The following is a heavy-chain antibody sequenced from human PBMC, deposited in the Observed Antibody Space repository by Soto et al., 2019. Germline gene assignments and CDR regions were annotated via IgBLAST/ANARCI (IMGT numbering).Heavy chain of an antibody. CDR1: GGTFSSYA. CDR3: AKERIAARRYYYYYGMDV. Sequence: QVQLVQSGAEVKKPGSSVKVSCKASGGTFSSYAISWVRQAPGQGLEWMGGIIPIFGTANYAQKFQGRVTITADKSTSTAYMELSSVRSEDTAVYYWAKERIAARRYYYYYGMDVWGQGTTVTVSS. CDR2: IIPIFGTA. J-gene: IGHJ6*02. D-gene: IGHD6-6*01. V-gene: IGHV1-69*06.